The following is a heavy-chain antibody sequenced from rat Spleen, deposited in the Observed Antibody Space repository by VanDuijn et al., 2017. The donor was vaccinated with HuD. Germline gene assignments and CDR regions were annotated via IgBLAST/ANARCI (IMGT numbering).Heavy chain of an antibody. CDR2: IIYDGTRT. CDR3: ATHCTMAARSGYYFDY. Sequence: EVQLVESGGGLVQPGGSLRLSCAASGFTFSDYNMAWVRQAPKKGLEWVATIIYDGTRTHYRDSVKGRFTISRDDAKSTLYLQMDSLRSEDTATYYCATHCTMAARSGYYFDYWSQGVMVTVSS. J-gene: IGHJ2*01. D-gene: IGHD1-2*01. V-gene: IGHV5S10*01. CDR1: GFTFSDYN.